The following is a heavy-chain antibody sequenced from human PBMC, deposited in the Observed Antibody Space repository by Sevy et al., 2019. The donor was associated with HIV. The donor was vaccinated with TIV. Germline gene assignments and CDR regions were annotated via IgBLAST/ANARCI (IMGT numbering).Heavy chain of an antibody. CDR2: RYSGGST. CDR1: GLTVDSNY. D-gene: IGHD6-13*01. V-gene: IGHV3-53*01. J-gene: IGHJ4*02. Sequence: GGSLRLSCAVSGLTVDSNYMSWVRLAPGKGLEWVSSRYSGGSTYDADSVKGRFTISTDNSKNTLDLQMNSLRAEDTAVYYCARGGLDSNWFRSFDYWGQGTLVTVSS. CDR3: ARGGLDSNWFRSFDY.